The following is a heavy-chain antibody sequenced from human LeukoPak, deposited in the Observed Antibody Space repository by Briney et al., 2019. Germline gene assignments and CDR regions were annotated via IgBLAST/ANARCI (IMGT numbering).Heavy chain of an antibody. D-gene: IGHD5-18*01. CDR3: ARGEYVDTDAEDY. V-gene: IGHV4-59*01. J-gene: IGHJ4*02. Sequence: SETLSLTCTVSGGSISSYYWSWIRQPPGKGLEWNGYIYYSGSTNYNPSLKSRVTISVDTSKNQFSLKLSSVTAADTAVYYCARGEYVDTDAEDYWGQGTLVTVSS. CDR2: IYYSGST. CDR1: GGSISSYY.